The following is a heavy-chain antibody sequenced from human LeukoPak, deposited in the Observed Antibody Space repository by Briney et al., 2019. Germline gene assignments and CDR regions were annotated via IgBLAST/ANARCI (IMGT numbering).Heavy chain of an antibody. Sequence: GGSLRLSCAASGFTFSDYYMSWIRQAPGRGLEWVSYISSSGSTIYYADSVKGRFTISRDNAKNTLYLQMNSLRAEDTAVYYCARARGLLSVDYWGQGTLVTVSS. CDR3: ARARGLLSVDY. J-gene: IGHJ4*02. V-gene: IGHV3-11*04. CDR2: ISSSGSTI. CDR1: GFTFSDYY. D-gene: IGHD2/OR15-2a*01.